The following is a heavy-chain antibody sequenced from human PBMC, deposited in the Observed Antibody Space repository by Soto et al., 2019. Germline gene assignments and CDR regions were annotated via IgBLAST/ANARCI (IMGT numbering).Heavy chain of an antibody. J-gene: IGHJ6*02. CDR2: ISYDGSNK. Sequence: GGSLRLSCAASGFTFSSYGMHWVRQAPGKGLEWVAVISYDGSNKYYADSVKGRFTISRDNSKNTLFLQMNSLRAEDTAVYYCAKAMKSLMVYAIFYYYYGMDVWGQGTTVTVSS. CDR3: AKAMKSLMVYAIFYYYYGMDV. CDR1: GFTFSSYG. D-gene: IGHD2-8*01. V-gene: IGHV3-30*18.